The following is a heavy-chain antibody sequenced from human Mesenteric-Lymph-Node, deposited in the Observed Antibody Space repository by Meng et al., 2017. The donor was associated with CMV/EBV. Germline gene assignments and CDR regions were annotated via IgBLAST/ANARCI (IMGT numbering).Heavy chain of an antibody. J-gene: IGHJ4*02. CDR1: GFTFSSYS. Sequence: GGSLRLSCAASGFTFSSYSMNWVRQAPGKGLEWVSAIGASGADTYYADSVKGRFTISRDNSKSTLYLQMNSLRAEDTAVYYCAKKAIVAGTGNYYDHWGQGTLVTVSS. D-gene: IGHD6-19*01. V-gene: IGHV3-23*01. CDR2: IGASGADT. CDR3: AKKAIVAGTGNYYDH.